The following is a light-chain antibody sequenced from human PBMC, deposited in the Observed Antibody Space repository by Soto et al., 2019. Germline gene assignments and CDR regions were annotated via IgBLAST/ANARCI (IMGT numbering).Light chain of an antibody. Sequence: EIVLTQSPGTLSLSPGERATLSCRASQSVSSNYLAWYQQKPGQAPKVLIYRASSRATGIPDRFSGSGSGTDFTLTISRLEPEDFAVYYCQQYGSSPLTLGGGTKVDMK. J-gene: IGKJ4*01. CDR3: QQYGSSPLT. V-gene: IGKV3-20*01. CDR1: QSVSSNY. CDR2: RAS.